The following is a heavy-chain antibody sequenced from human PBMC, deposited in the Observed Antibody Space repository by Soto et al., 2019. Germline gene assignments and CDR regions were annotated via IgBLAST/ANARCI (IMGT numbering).Heavy chain of an antibody. V-gene: IGHV3-30*18. Sequence: QVQLVESGGGVVQPGRSLRLSCAASGFTFSSYGIHWVRQAPGKGLEWVAVISYDGSNKYYADSVKGRFTISRDNSKNTLYLQMNSLRAEDTAVYYCAKDDVEIGYWGQGTLVTVSS. CDR1: GFTFSSYG. CDR2: ISYDGSNK. J-gene: IGHJ4*02. CDR3: AKDDVEIGY.